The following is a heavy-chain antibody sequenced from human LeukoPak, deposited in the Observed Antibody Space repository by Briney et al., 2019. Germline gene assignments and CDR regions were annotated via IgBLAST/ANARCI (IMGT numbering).Heavy chain of an antibody. V-gene: IGHV4-61*01. D-gene: IGHD3-16*01. Sequence: SETLSLTCTVSGGSVSSGSYCWSWIRQPPGKGLEWIGYIYYSGSTYYNPSLKSRVTISVDTSKNQFSLKLSSVTAADTAVYYCARASGGEVLDYWGQGTLVTVSS. J-gene: IGHJ4*02. CDR3: ARASGGEVLDY. CDR1: GGSVSSGSYC. CDR2: IYYSGST.